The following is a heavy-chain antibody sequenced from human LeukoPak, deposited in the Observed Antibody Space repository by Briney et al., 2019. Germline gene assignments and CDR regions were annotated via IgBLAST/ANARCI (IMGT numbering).Heavy chain of an antibody. CDR1: GGSIISGDYY. J-gene: IGHJ5*02. Sequence: LSETLSLTCTVSGGSIISGDYYWSWIRQPPGKGLEWIGYIYYSGSTHYNPSLKSRLTISVDTSKNHFSLKLSSVTAVDTAVYYCARDPAVAGSGGFDPWGQGTLVTVSS. CDR2: IYYSGST. CDR3: ARDPAVAGSGGFDP. D-gene: IGHD6-19*01. V-gene: IGHV4-30-4*08.